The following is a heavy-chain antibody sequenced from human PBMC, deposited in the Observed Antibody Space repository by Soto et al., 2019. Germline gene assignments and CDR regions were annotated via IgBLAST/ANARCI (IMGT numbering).Heavy chain of an antibody. J-gene: IGHJ5*02. CDR1: GYTLTELS. CDR3: ATGRGDYDILTGYYSLANWFDP. D-gene: IGHD3-9*01. CDR2: FDPEDGET. Sequence: ASVKVSCKVSGYTLTELSIHWVRQAPGKGLEWMGGFDPEDGETIYAQKFQGRVTMTEDTSTDTAYMELSSPRSEDTAVYYCATGRGDYDILTGYYSLANWFDPWGQGTLVTVSS. V-gene: IGHV1-24*01.